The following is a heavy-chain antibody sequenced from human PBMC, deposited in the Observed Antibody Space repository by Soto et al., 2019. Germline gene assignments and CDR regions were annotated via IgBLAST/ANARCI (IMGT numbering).Heavy chain of an antibody. J-gene: IGHJ6*03. CDR1: GLTFDDYG. CDR2: ISWNGGSK. V-gene: IGHV3-9*01. D-gene: IGHD2-2*01. CDR3: AKGGNILVVPAAVPYYYYMDV. Sequence: GGSLRLSCVASGLTFDDYGMHWVRQAPGKGLEWVSGISWNGGSKAYADSVKGRFTISRDNAKNSLYLQMNSLRAEDTALYYCAKGGNILVVPAAVPYYYYMDVWGKGTTVTVSS.